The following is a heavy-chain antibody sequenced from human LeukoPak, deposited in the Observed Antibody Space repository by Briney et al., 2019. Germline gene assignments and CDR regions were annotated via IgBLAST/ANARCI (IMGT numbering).Heavy chain of an antibody. CDR1: GFTFSSYW. CDR2: IKQDGSEK. J-gene: IGHJ6*03. D-gene: IGHD4-17*01. CDR3: ARIMARDYGDFLYNYYYYMDV. Sequence: GGSLRLSCAASGFTFSSYWMSWVRQAPGKGLEWVANIKQDGSEKYYVDSVKGRFTISRDNAKNSLYLQMNSLRAEDTAVYYCARIMARDYGDFLYNYYYYMDVWGKGTTVTVSS. V-gene: IGHV3-7*01.